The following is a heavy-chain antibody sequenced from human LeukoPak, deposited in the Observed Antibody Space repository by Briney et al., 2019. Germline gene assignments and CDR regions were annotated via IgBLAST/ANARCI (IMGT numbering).Heavy chain of an antibody. CDR3: ATEPYYYDSSGYYLTRSLIDY. CDR1: GGSISSSSYS. Sequence: SETLSLTCTVSGGSISSSSYSWGWVRQPPGKGLGWIGSIYYSGSTYYNPSRRSRVTISVDTSKNQFSLKLSSVTAADTAVYYCATEPYYYDSSGYYLTRSLIDYWGQGTLVTVSS. V-gene: IGHV4-39*01. D-gene: IGHD3-22*01. J-gene: IGHJ4*02. CDR2: IYYSGST.